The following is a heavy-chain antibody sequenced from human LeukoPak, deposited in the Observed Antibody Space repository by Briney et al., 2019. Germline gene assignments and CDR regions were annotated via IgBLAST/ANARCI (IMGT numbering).Heavy chain of an antibody. V-gene: IGHV1-2*02. CDR2: INPNSGGT. Sequence: GASVKVSCKASGYTFTGYYMHWVRQAPGQGLEWMGWINPNSGGTNYAQKFQGRVTMTRDTSISTAYMELNRLRSDDTAVYYCAREVVVPAAATYYFDYWGQGTLVTVSS. CDR1: GYTFTGYY. CDR3: AREVVVPAAATYYFDY. D-gene: IGHD2-2*01. J-gene: IGHJ4*02.